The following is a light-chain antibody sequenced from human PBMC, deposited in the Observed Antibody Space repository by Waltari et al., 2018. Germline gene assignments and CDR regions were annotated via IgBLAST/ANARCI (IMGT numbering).Light chain of an antibody. CDR2: EVS. Sequence: IQMTQSPSTLSASVGDTVTITCRASEPVGRWLAWYQQKPGKAPKLLIYEVSILEVGVPSRCRGGGFGLDFSLTINNLQPDDFATYYCQQYNEGTFGPGTKVDI. CDR3: QQYNEGT. CDR1: EPVGRW. J-gene: IGKJ1*01. V-gene: IGKV1-5*01.